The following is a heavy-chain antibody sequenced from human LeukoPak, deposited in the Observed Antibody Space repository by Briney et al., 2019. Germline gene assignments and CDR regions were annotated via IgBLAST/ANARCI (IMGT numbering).Heavy chain of an antibody. V-gene: IGHV4-61*02. CDR2: IYSSGST. Sequence: SETLSLTCTVSGGSISSGNSYWSWVRQPAGKGLEWIGRIYSSGSTNYNPSLKSRVTISVDTSKNQFSLKLSSVTAADTAVYYCARDFMSLWGRGTLVTVSS. CDR1: GGSISSGNSY. CDR3: ARDFMSL. J-gene: IGHJ2*01.